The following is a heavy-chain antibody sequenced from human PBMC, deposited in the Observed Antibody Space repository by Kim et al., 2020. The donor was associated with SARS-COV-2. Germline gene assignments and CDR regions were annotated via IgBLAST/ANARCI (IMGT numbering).Heavy chain of an antibody. CDR2: IYSSGIT. V-gene: IGHV4-4*07. CDR3: ARDHQGGYCSNGVCYNNWFDP. Sequence: SETLSLTCTVSGASISGYYWSWIRQPAGKGLEWIGRIYSSGITNYNPSLKSRVTMSVDTSKNQFSLKLSSVTAADTAVYYCARDHQGGYCSNGVCYNNWFDPWSQGIQVTVSS. D-gene: IGHD2-8*01. CDR1: GASISGYY. J-gene: IGHJ5*02.